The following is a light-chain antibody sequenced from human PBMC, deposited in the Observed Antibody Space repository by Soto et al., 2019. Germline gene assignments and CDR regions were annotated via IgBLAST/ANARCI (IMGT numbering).Light chain of an antibody. Sequence: DIVMTQSPLSLPVTPGEPASISCRSSQSLLHSNGYNYLHWYLQKPGQSPQLLIYLGSNRASGVPDRFSGSGSGTDFTLKISRVEAEDVWVYYCMQALQTLHTFGQGTKLEIK. CDR3: MQALQTLHT. V-gene: IGKV2-28*01. J-gene: IGKJ2*01. CDR1: QSLLHSNGYNY. CDR2: LGS.